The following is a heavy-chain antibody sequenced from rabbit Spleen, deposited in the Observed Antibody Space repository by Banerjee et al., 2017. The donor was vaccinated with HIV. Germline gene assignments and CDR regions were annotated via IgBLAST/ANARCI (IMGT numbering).Heavy chain of an antibody. CDR1: GVSFNDKDV. D-gene: IGHD1-1*01. CDR3: ARDASGGYWYFGL. Sequence: QEQLEESGGGLVKPEGSLTLTCKASGVSFNDKDVMCWVRQAPGKGLEWIACIYAGSSGSTYSATWAKGRFTLSKTSSTTVTLQMTSLTAADTATYLCARDASGGYWYFGLWGQGTLVTVS. CDR2: IYAGSSGST. J-gene: IGHJ3*01. V-gene: IGHV1S45*01.